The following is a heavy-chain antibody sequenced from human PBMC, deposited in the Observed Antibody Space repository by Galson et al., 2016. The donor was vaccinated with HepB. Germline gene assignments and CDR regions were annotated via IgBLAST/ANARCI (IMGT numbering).Heavy chain of an antibody. CDR2: INHSGAST. V-gene: IGHV3-23*01. D-gene: IGHD6-19*01. CDR1: GFTFSSYA. J-gene: IGHJ3*01. CDR3: AKRLRSSGSGGSNDAFDV. Sequence: SLRLSCAASGFTFSSYAMTWVRQAPGKGLEWVSGINHSGASTYYADSVKGRFTMSRDNSKNTLYLQMNSLRAEDTALYYCAKRLRSSGSGGSNDAFDVWGQGTMATVSS.